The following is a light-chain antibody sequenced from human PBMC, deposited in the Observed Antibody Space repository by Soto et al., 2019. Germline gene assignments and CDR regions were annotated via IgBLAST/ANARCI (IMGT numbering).Light chain of an antibody. CDR3: QQRSNWPRT. CDR1: QTGNNIY. V-gene: IGKV3D-20*02. J-gene: IGKJ3*01. CDR2: DAS. Sequence: IVLTQSPGTVSLSPGERATLSCRASQTGNNIYLAWYQQKPGQAPRLLIYDASNRATGVPARFSGSGSGTDFTLTISSLEPEDFAVYYCQQRSNWPRTFGPGTKVDIK.